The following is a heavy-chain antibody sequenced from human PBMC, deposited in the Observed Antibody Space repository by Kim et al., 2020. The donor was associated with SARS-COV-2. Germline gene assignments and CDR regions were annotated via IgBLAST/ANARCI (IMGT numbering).Heavy chain of an antibody. CDR3: ASYHDYGDYVPYFDY. Sequence: SVKVSCKASGGTFSSYAISWVRQAPGQGLEWMGGIIPIFGTANYAQKFQGRVTITADESTSTAYMELSSLRSEDTAVYYCASYHDYGDYVPYFDYWGQGTLVTVSS. CDR1: GGTFSSYA. J-gene: IGHJ4*02. D-gene: IGHD4-17*01. CDR2: IIPIFGTA. V-gene: IGHV1-69*13.